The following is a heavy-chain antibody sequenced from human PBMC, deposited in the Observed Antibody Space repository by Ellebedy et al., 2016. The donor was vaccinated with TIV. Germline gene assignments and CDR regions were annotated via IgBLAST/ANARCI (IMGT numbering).Heavy chain of an antibody. V-gene: IGHV5-10-1*01. Sequence: GESLKISCKGSGYSFTTYWITWVRQMPGKGLEWMGRIDPSDSYTKYSPSFHGHVTISADKFNSTAHLQWSSLKASDTAMYYCARHMNTAMTNDYWGQGTLVTVSS. J-gene: IGHJ4*02. D-gene: IGHD5-18*01. CDR1: GYSFTTYW. CDR3: ARHMNTAMTNDY. CDR2: IDPSDSYT.